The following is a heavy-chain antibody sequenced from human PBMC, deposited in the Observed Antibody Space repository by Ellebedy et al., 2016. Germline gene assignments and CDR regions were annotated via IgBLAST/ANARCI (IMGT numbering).Heavy chain of an antibody. CDR2: IYYSGST. D-gene: IGHD2-2*01. Sequence: SETLSLXCTVSGGSISSSSYYWGWIRQPPGKGLEWIGSIYYSGSTYYNPSLKSRVTISVDTSKNQFSLKLSSVTAADTAVYYCASFPKGYCSSTSCSGPLGFNPWGQGTLVTVSS. CDR3: ASFPKGYCSSTSCSGPLGFNP. J-gene: IGHJ5*02. CDR1: GGSISSSSYY. V-gene: IGHV4-39*07.